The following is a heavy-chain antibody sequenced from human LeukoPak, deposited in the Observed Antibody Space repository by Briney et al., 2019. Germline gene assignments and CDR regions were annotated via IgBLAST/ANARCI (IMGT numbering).Heavy chain of an antibody. CDR3: AKDLSSGSMDV. J-gene: IGHJ6*04. CDR1: GFTFSSYG. V-gene: IGHV3-30*18. D-gene: IGHD2-15*01. Sequence: GGSLRLSCAASGFTFSSYGMHWVRQAPGKGLEWVAVISYDGSNKYYADSVKGRFTMSRDNSKNTLYLQMNSLRAEDTAVYYCAKDLSSGSMDVWGKGTTVTVSS. CDR2: ISYDGSNK.